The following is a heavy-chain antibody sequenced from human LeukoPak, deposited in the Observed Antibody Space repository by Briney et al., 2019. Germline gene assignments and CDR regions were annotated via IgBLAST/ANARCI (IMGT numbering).Heavy chain of an antibody. CDR2: ISYDGSNK. J-gene: IGHJ4*02. D-gene: IGHD6-13*01. CDR3: AGVIAAGSWIDY. CDR1: GFTFSSYG. V-gene: IGHV3-30*03. Sequence: GGSLRLSCAASGFTFSSYGMHWVRQAPGKGLGWVAVISYDGSNKYYADSVQGRFTISRDNSKNTLYLQMNSLRAEDTAVYYCAGVIAAGSWIDYWGQGTLVTVSS.